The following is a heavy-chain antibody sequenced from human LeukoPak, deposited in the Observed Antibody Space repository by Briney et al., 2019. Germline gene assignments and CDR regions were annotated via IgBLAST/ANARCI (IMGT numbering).Heavy chain of an antibody. CDR3: ARHYYDSSGYYVVDWFDP. Sequence: SETLSLTCAVSGGSISSSNWWSWVRQPPGKGLEWIGEIYHSGSTNYNPSLKSRVTISVDKSKNQFSLKLSSVTAADTAVYYCARHYYDSSGYYVVDWFDPWGQGTLVTVSS. D-gene: IGHD3-22*01. J-gene: IGHJ5*02. CDR2: IYHSGST. CDR1: GGSISSSNW. V-gene: IGHV4-4*02.